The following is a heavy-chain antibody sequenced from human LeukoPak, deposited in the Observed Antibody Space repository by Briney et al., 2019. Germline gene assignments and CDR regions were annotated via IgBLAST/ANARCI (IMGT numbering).Heavy chain of an antibody. CDR3: ARDRYYVLDY. CDR2: ISSSGGTT. CDR1: GFTFSSYA. Sequence: GGSLRLSCAASGFTFSSYAMSWVRQAPGKGLEWVSTISSSGGTTYYADSVKGRFTISRDSSKNTLYLQMNSLRAEDTAVYYCARDRYYVLDYWGQGILVTVSS. J-gene: IGHJ4*02. D-gene: IGHD3-10*02. V-gene: IGHV3-23*01.